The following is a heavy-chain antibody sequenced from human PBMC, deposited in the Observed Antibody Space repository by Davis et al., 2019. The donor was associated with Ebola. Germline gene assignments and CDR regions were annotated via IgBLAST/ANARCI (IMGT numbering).Heavy chain of an antibody. CDR1: GYTFTSYY. V-gene: IGHV1-46*01. J-gene: IGHJ5*02. Sequence: AASVKVSCKASGYTFTSYYMHWVRQAPGQGLEWMGIINPSGGSTSYAQKFQGRVTMTRDTSASTAYMELSSLRSEDTAVYYCARDPMYSSSWYGWFDPWGQGTLVTVSS. D-gene: IGHD6-13*01. CDR3: ARDPMYSSSWYGWFDP. CDR2: INPSGGST.